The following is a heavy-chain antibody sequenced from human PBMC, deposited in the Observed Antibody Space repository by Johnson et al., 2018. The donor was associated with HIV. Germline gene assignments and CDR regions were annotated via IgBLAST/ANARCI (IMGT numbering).Heavy chain of an antibody. D-gene: IGHD1-26*01. Sequence: QVQVVESGGGVVQPGRSLRLSCAASGFTFSSYAMHWVRQAPGKGLEWVAVISYDGSNKYYADSVKGRFTISRDNSKNTLYLQMNRLRAEDTAVYYCARDPVIFRSGSYYGDRAFDIWGQGTMVTVSS. V-gene: IGHV3-30*04. CDR1: GFTFSSYA. J-gene: IGHJ3*02. CDR2: ISYDGSNK. CDR3: ARDPVIFRSGSYYGDRAFDI.